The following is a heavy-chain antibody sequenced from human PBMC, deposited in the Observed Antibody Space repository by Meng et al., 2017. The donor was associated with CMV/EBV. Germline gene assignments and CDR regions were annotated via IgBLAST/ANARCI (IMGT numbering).Heavy chain of an antibody. CDR2: INPGSGAT. CDR1: GYPFTAYY. CDR3: ARGQYYYDSSGYFY. D-gene: IGHD3-22*01. J-gene: IGHJ4*02. Sequence: ASVKVSCKASGYPFTAYYMHWVRQAPGQGLEWMGWINPGSGATNFARNLQDRVTMTRDTSISTAYMELSGLTFDDTAVYYCARGQYYYDSSGYFYWGQGTLVTVSS. V-gene: IGHV1-2*02.